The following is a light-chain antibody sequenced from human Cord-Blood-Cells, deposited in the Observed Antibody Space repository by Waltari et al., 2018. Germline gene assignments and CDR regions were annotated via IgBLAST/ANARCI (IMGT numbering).Light chain of an antibody. V-gene: IGKV4-1*01. J-gene: IGKJ4*01. CDR2: WAS. Sequence: DIVMTQSPDSLAVSLGARATINCKSSPSVLYSSNNKNYLAWYQQKPGQPPKLRIYWASTRESGVPDRFSGSGSGTDFTLTISSLQAEDVAVYYCQQYYSTPLTFGGGTKVEIK. CDR1: PSVLYSSNNKNY. CDR3: QQYYSTPLT.